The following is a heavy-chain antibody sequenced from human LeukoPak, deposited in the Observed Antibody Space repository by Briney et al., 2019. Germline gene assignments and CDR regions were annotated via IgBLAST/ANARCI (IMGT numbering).Heavy chain of an antibody. CDR1: GGSINNYY. J-gene: IGHJ5*02. CDR3: ARAGRGYTYGYHNYFDP. Sequence: SETLSLTCTVSGGSINNYYWSWIRQPPGKGLGWIAYIYYSGSPNYNPSLKSRVTMSLDTSKNQFSLKLNSVSAADTAVYYCARAGRGYTYGYHNYFDPWGQGTLVTVSS. CDR2: IYYSGSP. D-gene: IGHD5-18*01. V-gene: IGHV4-59*01.